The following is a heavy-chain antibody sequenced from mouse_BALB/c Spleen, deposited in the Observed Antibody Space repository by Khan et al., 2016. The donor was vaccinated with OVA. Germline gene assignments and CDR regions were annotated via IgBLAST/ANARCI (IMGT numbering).Heavy chain of an antibody. Sequence: EVQLQESGPSLVKPSQTLSLTCSVTGDSITSGYWNWIRKFPGNKLEYMGYISSSDSTFYNPSLKSRISITRDTSKNQYYLQLNSVTTEDTATYYCARWHYRYDCYFDYWGQGTTLTVSS. V-gene: IGHV3-8*02. D-gene: IGHD2-14*01. CDR2: ISSSDST. CDR1: GDSITSGY. CDR3: ARWHYRYDCYFDY. J-gene: IGHJ2*01.